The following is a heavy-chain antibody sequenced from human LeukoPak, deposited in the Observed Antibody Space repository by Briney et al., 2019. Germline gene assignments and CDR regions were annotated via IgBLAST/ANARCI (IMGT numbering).Heavy chain of an antibody. CDR3: VRPLRPHTAAPLDL. CDR2: IFSTGST. CDR1: GDSLRSSDYD. V-gene: IGHV4-30-4*01. J-gene: IGHJ5*02. Sequence: PSQTLSLTCTVSGDSLRSSDYDWSWIRQSPGKGLEWIGYIFSTGSTHYNPSLRSRVTMSIDTSKSQFSLNLTSVTAADTAVYYCVRPLRPHTAAPLDLWGQGTLVTVSS. D-gene: IGHD2-2*01.